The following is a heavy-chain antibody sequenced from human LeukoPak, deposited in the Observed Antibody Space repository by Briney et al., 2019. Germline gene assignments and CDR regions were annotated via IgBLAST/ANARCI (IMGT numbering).Heavy chain of an antibody. D-gene: IGHD6-13*01. J-gene: IGHJ4*02. CDR2: VSGSGDRM. CDR1: GFTFSSYW. V-gene: IGHV3-23*01. Sequence: PGGSLRLSCAASGFTFSSYWMNWARQAPGKGLEWVATVSGSGDRMYHADSVKGRFTISRDNSKNTIYLQMNSLRAEDTALYYCAKAAAAPGFDFWGQGTLVTVSS. CDR3: AKAAAAPGFDF.